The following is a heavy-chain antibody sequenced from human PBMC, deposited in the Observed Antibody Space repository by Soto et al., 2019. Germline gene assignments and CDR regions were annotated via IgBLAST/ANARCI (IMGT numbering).Heavy chain of an antibody. J-gene: IGHJ5*02. CDR3: ARSPDSSSSPGGDWFDP. Sequence: QVQLVQSGAEVKKPGSSVKVSCKASGGTFSSYTISWVRQAPGQGLEWMGRIIPILGIANYAQKFQGRVTITADKSTSTAYMELSSLRSEDTAVYYCARSPDSSSSPGGDWFDPWDQGTLVTVSS. CDR2: IIPILGIA. D-gene: IGHD6-13*01. V-gene: IGHV1-69*02. CDR1: GGTFSSYT.